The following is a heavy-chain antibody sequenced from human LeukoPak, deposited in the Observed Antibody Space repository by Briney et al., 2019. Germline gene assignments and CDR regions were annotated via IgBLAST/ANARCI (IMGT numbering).Heavy chain of an antibody. CDR1: GYTFTGYY. CDR2: INPNSGGT. Sequence: ATVKVSCKASGYTFTGYYMHWVRQAPGQGLEWMGWINPNSGGTNYAQKFQGRVTITADKSTSTAYMELSSLRSEDTAVYYCARDGKDRGYYDSSGYAYYYYYYMDVWGKGTTVTVSS. CDR3: ARDGKDRGYYDSSGYAYYYYYYMDV. V-gene: IGHV1-2*02. D-gene: IGHD3-22*01. J-gene: IGHJ6*03.